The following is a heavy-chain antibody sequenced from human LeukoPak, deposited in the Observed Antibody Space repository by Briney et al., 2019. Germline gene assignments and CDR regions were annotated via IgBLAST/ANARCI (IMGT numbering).Heavy chain of an antibody. CDR2: ISYIGST. V-gene: IGHV4-59*11. D-gene: IGHD4-17*01. Sequence: SETLSLTCAVSTDSFSSHYWTWIRQSPGKGLEWIGYISYIGSTNYNPSLKSRVTFSIDTSKNQFSLKLRSVTAADTAVYYCARDLVTVTKGFDIWGQGTMVSVSS. CDR3: ARDLVTVTKGFDI. CDR1: TDSFSSHY. J-gene: IGHJ3*02.